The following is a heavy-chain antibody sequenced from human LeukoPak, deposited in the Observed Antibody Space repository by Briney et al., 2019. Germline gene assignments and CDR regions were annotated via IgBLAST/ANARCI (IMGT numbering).Heavy chain of an antibody. CDR2: IYTSGST. Sequence: SETLSLTCTVSGGSISSGSYYWSWIRQPAGKGVEWIGRIYTSGSTNYNPSLKSRATISVDTSKNQFSLKLSSVTAADTAVYYCARERDGSGTQRGLDYWGQGTLVTVSS. CDR1: GGSISSGSYY. V-gene: IGHV4-61*02. CDR3: ARERDGSGTQRGLDY. D-gene: IGHD3-10*01. J-gene: IGHJ4*02.